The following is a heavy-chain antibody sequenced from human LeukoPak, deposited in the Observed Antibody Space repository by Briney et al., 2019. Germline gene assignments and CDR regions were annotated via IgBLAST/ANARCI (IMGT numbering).Heavy chain of an antibody. CDR2: ISYDGSNK. V-gene: IGHV3-30*18. CDR3: AKDLGSSWPKFNWYFDL. CDR1: GFTFSSYG. Sequence: PGGSLRLSCAASGFTFSSYGMHWVRQAPGKGLEWVAVISYDGSNKYYADSVKGRFTISRDNSKNTLYLQMNSLRAEDTAVYYCAKDLGSSWPKFNWYFDLWGRGTLVTVSS. D-gene: IGHD6-13*01. J-gene: IGHJ2*01.